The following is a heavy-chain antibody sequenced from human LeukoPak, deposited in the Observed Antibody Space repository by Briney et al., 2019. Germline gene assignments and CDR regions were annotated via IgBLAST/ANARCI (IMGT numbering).Heavy chain of an antibody. J-gene: IGHJ4*02. V-gene: IGHV3-48*01. CDR3: ARPDCNSTSCYTPGY. Sequence: GGSLRLSCAVSGFTFSSYSMEWVRQAPGKGLEWVSYITSSSDIIYYADSVRGRFTISRDNAKNSIYLQMNSLRAEDTAIYYCARPDCNSTSCYTPGYWGQGTLVTVSS. CDR1: GFTFSSYS. D-gene: IGHD2-2*02. CDR2: ITSSSDII.